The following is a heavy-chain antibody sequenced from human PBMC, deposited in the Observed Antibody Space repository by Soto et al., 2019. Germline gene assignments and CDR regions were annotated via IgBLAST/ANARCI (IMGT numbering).Heavy chain of an antibody. CDR2: INPSGGST. J-gene: IGHJ4*02. V-gene: IGHV1-46*03. D-gene: IGHD1-1*01. Sequence: ASVKVSCKASGYTFTSYYMHWVRQAPGQGLEWMGIINPSGGSTSYAQKFQGRVTMTRDTSTSTVYMELSSLRSEDTAVYYCARDLRKGTGTTGTTFDYWGQGTLVTVSP. CDR1: GYTFTSYY. CDR3: ARDLRKGTGTTGTTFDY.